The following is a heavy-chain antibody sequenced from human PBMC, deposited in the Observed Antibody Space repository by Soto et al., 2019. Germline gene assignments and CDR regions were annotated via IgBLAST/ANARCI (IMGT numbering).Heavy chain of an antibody. Sequence: EVQLVESGGGLVQPGGSLRLSCAASGFTFSSYSMNWVRQAPGKGLEWVSYISSSSSTIYYADSVKGLFTISRDNAKNSLYLPMNSMRAEDTAVYYCARGAPIWLDWFDPWGQGTLVTVSS. CDR1: GFTFSSYS. CDR2: ISSSSSTI. J-gene: IGHJ5*02. V-gene: IGHV3-48*01. CDR3: ARGAPIWLDWFDP. D-gene: IGHD3-9*01.